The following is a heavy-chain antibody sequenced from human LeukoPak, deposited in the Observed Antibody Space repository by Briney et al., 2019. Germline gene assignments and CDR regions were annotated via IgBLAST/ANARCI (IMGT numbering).Heavy chain of an antibody. Sequence: GASVKVSCKASEGTFSSYAISWVRQAPGQGLEWMGRIIPILGIANYAQKFQGRVTITADKSTSTAYMELSSLRSEDTAVYYCARGFTYYYDSSGYLEGYWGQGTLVTVSS. J-gene: IGHJ4*02. D-gene: IGHD3-22*01. CDR2: IIPILGIA. V-gene: IGHV1-69*04. CDR1: EGTFSSYA. CDR3: ARGFTYYYDSSGYLEGY.